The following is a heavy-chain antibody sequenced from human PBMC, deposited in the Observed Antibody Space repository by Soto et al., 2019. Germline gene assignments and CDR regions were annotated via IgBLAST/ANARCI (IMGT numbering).Heavy chain of an antibody. CDR1: SGPSKSHN. D-gene: IGHD3-10*01. J-gene: IGHJ6*01. CDR3: VRQGIGFCHGLVDV. CDR2: VYDTWST. V-gene: IGHV4-59*08. Sequence: QVQVQQSGPGLVKPSETLSLTCTVSSGPSKSHNWGWIRQPPGRGLEWIGYVYDTWSTSYNPSLKSRVPVSADTSANRISLTLRFVTAADTAVYYCVRQGIGFCHGLVDVWGQGTTVIVSS.